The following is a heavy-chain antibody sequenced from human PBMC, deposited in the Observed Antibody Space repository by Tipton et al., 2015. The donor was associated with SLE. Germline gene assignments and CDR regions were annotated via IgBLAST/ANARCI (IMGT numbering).Heavy chain of an antibody. J-gene: IGHJ4*02. CDR2: IIPIFGTP. Sequence: QLVQSGAEVKKPGASVKVSCKASGGTFSSYAISWVRQAPGQGLEWMGGIIPIFGTPNYAQKFQGRVTITTDESTSTAYMELSSLKSEDTAVYYCARDIDQRGAAAGGILDYWGQGTLVTVSS. CDR1: GGTFSSYA. D-gene: IGHD6-13*01. CDR3: ARDIDQRGAAAGGILDY. V-gene: IGHV1-69*05.